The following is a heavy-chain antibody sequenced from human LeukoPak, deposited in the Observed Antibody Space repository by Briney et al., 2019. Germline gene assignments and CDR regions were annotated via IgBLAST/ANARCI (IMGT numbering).Heavy chain of an antibody. CDR3: TRYSGTCHTYFDC. V-gene: IGHV1-46*01. Sequence: ASVKVSCKASGYTFTSYYIHWVPQAPGQGLEWMGIINPSGGITTYAQKFEGRVTMTRDTSTSTVDMKLSRLRSEDTAVYYCTRYSGTCHTYFDCWRQGTLVAVSS. CDR1: GYTFTSYY. CDR2: INPSGGIT. D-gene: IGHD1-26*01. J-gene: IGHJ4*02.